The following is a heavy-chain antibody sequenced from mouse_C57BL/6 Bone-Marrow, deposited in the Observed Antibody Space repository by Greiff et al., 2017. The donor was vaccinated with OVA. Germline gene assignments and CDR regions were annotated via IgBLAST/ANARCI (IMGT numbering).Heavy chain of an antibody. J-gene: IGHJ4*01. CDR2: IWSGGST. Sequence: VKLMESGPGLVQPSQSLSITCTVSGFSLTSYGVHWVRQSPGKGLEWLGVIWSGGSTDYNAAFISRLSISKDNSKSQVFFKMNSLQADDTAIYYCARNDGYDPYYAMDYWGQGTSVTVSS. CDR3: ARNDGYDPYYAMDY. D-gene: IGHD2-2*01. V-gene: IGHV2-2*01. CDR1: GFSLTSYG.